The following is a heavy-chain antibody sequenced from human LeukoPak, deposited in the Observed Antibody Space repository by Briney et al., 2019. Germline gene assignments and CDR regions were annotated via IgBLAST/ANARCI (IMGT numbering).Heavy chain of an antibody. CDR3: ARVGGSSSWYNPFDY. CDR2: ISYDGSNK. Sequence: GGSLRLSCAASGFTFSSYGMHWVRQAPGKGLEWVAVISYDGSNKYYADSVKGRFTISRDNSKNTLYLQMNSLRAEDTAVYYCARVGGSSSWYNPFDYWGQGTLVTVSS. V-gene: IGHV3-30*03. J-gene: IGHJ4*02. CDR1: GFTFSSYG. D-gene: IGHD6-13*01.